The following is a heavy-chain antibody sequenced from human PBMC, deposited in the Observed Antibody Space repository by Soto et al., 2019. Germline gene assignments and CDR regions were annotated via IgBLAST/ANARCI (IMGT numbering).Heavy chain of an antibody. CDR2: IYYSGST. V-gene: IGHV4-30-4*01. J-gene: IGHJ4*02. CDR3: SRGGRGYSYGLDY. Sequence: SETLSLTCTVSGGSLSSDDYYWSWIRQPPGKGLEWIGYIYYSGSTYYNPSLKSRVTISVDTSKNQFSLKLSSVTAADTAVYYFSRGGRGYSYGLDYWGQRTLVTVSS. CDR1: GGSLSSDDYY. D-gene: IGHD5-18*01.